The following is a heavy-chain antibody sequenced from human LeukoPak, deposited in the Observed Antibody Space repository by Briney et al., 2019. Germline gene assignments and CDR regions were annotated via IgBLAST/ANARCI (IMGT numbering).Heavy chain of an antibody. CDR2: IIPILGIA. V-gene: IGHV1-69*02. CDR3: ARGVPSDYDILTGSYYFDY. CDR1: GGTFSSYT. Sequence: SVNVSCKASGGTFSSYTISWVRQAPGQGLEWMGRIIPILGIANYAQKFQGRVTITADKSTSTAYMELSSLRSEDTAVYYCARGVPSDYDILTGSYYFDYWGQGTLVTVSS. D-gene: IGHD3-9*01. J-gene: IGHJ4*02.